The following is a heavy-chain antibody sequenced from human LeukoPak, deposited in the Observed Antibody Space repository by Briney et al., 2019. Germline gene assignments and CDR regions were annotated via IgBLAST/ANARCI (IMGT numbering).Heavy chain of an antibody. Sequence: PGGSLRLSCAASGFTVSSNYMSWVRQAPGKGLERVSVIYSGGSTYYADSVESRFTISRDNTKNTLYLQMNSLRAEDTAVYYWARATFTLRFDWFPVPHYMDVWGKGTTVTVSS. J-gene: IGHJ6*03. CDR3: ARATFTLRFDWFPVPHYMDV. CDR1: GFTVSSNY. D-gene: IGHD3-9*01. CDR2: IYSGGST. V-gene: IGHV3-66*02.